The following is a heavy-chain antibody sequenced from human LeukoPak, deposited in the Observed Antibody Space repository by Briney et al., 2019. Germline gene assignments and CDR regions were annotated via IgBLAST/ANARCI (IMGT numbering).Heavy chain of an antibody. J-gene: IGHJ4*02. CDR2: INTDGSST. CDR3: ARGLQGIDY. V-gene: IGHV3-74*01. CDR1: AFTFSSYW. D-gene: IGHD4-11*01. Sequence: GGSLRLSCAASAFTFSSYWMHWVRRGPGKGLVWVSQINTDGSSTNYADSVKGRSTISRDNAKNTLYLQMSSLRAEDTAVYYCARGLQGIDYWGQGTLVTVSS.